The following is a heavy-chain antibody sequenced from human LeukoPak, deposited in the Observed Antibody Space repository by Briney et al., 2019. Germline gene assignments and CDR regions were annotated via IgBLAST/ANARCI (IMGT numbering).Heavy chain of an antibody. CDR2: TSSSGSSR. CDR3: ARALGNQLGHSRSKSAPNDY. J-gene: IGHJ4*01. CDR1: GFSFSDYY. V-gene: IGHV3-11*04. D-gene: IGHD1-26*01. Sequence: PGGSLRLSCAVSGFSFSDYYMSWIRQAPGKGLEGVSYTSSSGSSRYYADSVKGRFTISRDNAKNSLYLQMNSLRADDTAVYYCARALGNQLGHSRSKSAPNDYWGQGTLVTVSS.